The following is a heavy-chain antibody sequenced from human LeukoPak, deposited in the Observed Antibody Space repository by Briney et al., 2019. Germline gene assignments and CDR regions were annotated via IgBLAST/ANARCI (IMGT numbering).Heavy chain of an antibody. D-gene: IGHD6-13*01. Sequence: GGSLRLSCAASGFTFSSYAMHWVRQAPGKGLERVAVISYDGSNKYYADSVKGRFTISRDNSKNTLYLQMNSLRAEDTAVYYCARGQLVREPWFDPWGQGTLVTVSS. V-gene: IGHV3-30-3*01. CDR1: GFTFSSYA. J-gene: IGHJ5*02. CDR2: ISYDGSNK. CDR3: ARGQLVREPWFDP.